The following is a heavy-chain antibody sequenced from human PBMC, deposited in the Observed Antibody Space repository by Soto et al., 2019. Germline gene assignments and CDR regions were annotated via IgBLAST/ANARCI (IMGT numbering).Heavy chain of an antibody. CDR1: GYTFTSYG. D-gene: IGHD3-22*01. V-gene: IGHV1-18*04. J-gene: IGHJ4*02. CDR2: ISAYNGNT. Sequence: ASVKVSCKASGYTFTSYGISWVRQALGQGLEWMGWISAYNGNTNYAQKLQGRVTMTTDTSTSTAYMELRSLRSDDTAVYYCARGHYYDSSGYSDYWGQGTLVTVSS. CDR3: ARGHYYDSSGYSDY.